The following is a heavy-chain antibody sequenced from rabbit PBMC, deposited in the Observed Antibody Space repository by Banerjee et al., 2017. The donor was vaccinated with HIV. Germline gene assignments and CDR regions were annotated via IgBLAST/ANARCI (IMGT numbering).Heavy chain of an antibody. Sequence: QQQLVESGGGLVKPGASLTLTCKVSGFSFSSSYWICWVRQAPGKGLEWIACIYAGSSGSTYYASWAKGRFTISKTSSTTVTLQMTSLTAADTATYFCARPDYDDYGDPYYFNLWGPGTLVTVS. V-gene: IGHV1S45*01. J-gene: IGHJ4*01. CDR3: ARPDYDDYGDPYYFNL. CDR1: GFSFSSSYW. CDR2: IYAGSSGST. D-gene: IGHD2-1*01.